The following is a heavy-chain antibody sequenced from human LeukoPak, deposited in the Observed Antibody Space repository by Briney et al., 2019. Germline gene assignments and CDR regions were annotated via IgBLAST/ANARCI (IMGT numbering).Heavy chain of an antibody. CDR2: FDPEDGET. CDR1: GYTLTELS. Sequence: ASVKVSCKVSGYTLTELSMHWVRQAPGKGLEWMGGFDPEDGETIYAQKFQGRVTMTRDTSTSTVYMELSSLRSEDTAVYYCARERQAEAFDIWGQGTMVTVSS. J-gene: IGHJ3*02. D-gene: IGHD6-25*01. V-gene: IGHV1-24*01. CDR3: ARERQAEAFDI.